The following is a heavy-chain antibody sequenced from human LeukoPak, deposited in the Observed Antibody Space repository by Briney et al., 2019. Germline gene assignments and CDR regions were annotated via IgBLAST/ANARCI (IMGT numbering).Heavy chain of an antibody. J-gene: IGHJ2*01. CDR3: ARNWGYYYDSSGYYYGLVWYFDL. Sequence: SETLSLTCTVSGGSISSSSYYWGWIRQPPGKGLEWIGSIYYSGSTNYNPSLKSRVTISVDTSKNQFSLKLSSVTAADTAVYYCARNWGYYYDSSGYYYGLVWYFDLWGRGTLVTVSS. V-gene: IGHV4-39*07. CDR1: GGSISSSSYY. CDR2: IYYSGST. D-gene: IGHD3-22*01.